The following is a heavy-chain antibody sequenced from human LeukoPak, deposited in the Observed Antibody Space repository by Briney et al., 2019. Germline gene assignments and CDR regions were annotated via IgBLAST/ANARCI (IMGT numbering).Heavy chain of an antibody. J-gene: IGHJ4*02. Sequence: GGSLRLSCAASGFTFSSYAMHWVRQAPGKGLEWVAVISYDGSNKYYADSVKGRFTISRGNSKNTLYLQMNSLRAEDTAVYYCARDALGYYDSSGYYYGDYWGQGTLVTVSS. CDR3: ARDALGYYDSSGYYYGDY. V-gene: IGHV3-30*04. CDR1: GFTFSSYA. D-gene: IGHD3-22*01. CDR2: ISYDGSNK.